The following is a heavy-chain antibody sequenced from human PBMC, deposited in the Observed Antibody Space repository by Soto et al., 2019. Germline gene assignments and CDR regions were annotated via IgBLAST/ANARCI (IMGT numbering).Heavy chain of an antibody. J-gene: IGHJ6*02. CDR1: GYRFTSYG. CDR3: ARGGYYDSSGSRNYHYYGMNV. V-gene: IGHV1-18*01. CDR2: ISAYDDNT. Sequence: GASVKVSCKASGYRFTSYGISCVRQAPGQGLEWLGWISAYDDNTKYAQTLQGRVSMSTDTSTNTAYMELRSLRSDDTAMYYCARGGYYDSSGSRNYHYYGMNVWGQGTTVTVSS. D-gene: IGHD3-22*01.